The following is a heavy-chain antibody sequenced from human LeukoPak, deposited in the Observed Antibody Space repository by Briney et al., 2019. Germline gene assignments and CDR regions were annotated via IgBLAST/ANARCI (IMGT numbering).Heavy chain of an antibody. D-gene: IGHD2-15*01. CDR1: GGSISSGGYY. V-gene: IGHV4-31*03. CDR3: ARDHCSGGSCYRAFDI. J-gene: IGHJ3*02. Sequence: SETLSLTCTVSGGSISSGGYYWSWIRQHPGKGLEWIGYIYYSGSTYYNPSLKSRVTISVDTSKNQFSLKLSSVTAADTAVYYCARDHCSGGSCYRAFDIWGQGTMVTVSS. CDR2: IYYSGST.